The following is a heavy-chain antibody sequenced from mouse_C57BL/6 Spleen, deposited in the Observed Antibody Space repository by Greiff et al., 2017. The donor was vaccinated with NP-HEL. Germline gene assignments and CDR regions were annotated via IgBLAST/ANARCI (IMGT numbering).Heavy chain of an antibody. V-gene: IGHV5-9-1*02. Sequence: EVQVVESGEGLVKPGGSLKLSCAASGFTFSSYAMSWVRQTPEKRLEWVAYISSGGDYIYYADTVKGRFNISRDNARNTLYLQMSSLKSEDTAMYYCTRDGVGGDYDEEAYAMDYWGQGTSVTVSS. J-gene: IGHJ4*01. CDR1: GFTFSSYA. D-gene: IGHD2-4*01. CDR2: ISSGGDYI. CDR3: TRDGVGGDYDEEAYAMDY.